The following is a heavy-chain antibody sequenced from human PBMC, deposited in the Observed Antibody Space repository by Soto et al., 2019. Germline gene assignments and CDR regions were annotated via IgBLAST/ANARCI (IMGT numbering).Heavy chain of an antibody. CDR3: AKVASIALDNNIGMDV. D-gene: IGHD6-6*01. CDR1: GFTFSSYA. Sequence: PGGSLRLSCAASGFTFSSYAMSWVRQAPGKGLEWVSAISGSGGSTYYADSVKGRFTISRDNSKNTLYLQMNSLRAEDTAVYYCAKVASIALDNNIGMDVWGQGTTVTVSS. V-gene: IGHV3-23*01. J-gene: IGHJ6*02. CDR2: ISGSGGST.